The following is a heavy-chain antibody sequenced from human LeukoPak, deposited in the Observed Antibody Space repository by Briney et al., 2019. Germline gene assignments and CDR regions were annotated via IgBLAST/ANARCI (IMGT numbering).Heavy chain of an antibody. CDR2: ITSSASTI. D-gene: IGHD5-18*01. Sequence: PGGSLRLSCAASGFTFSDYYLSWIRQAPGKGLEWISDITSSASTIHYADSVKGRFTIPRDNAKNSLYLQMNSLRAEDTAVYYCARARGYSYAYYCDYWGQGTLVTVSS. CDR1: GFTFSDYY. V-gene: IGHV3-11*01. CDR3: ARARGYSYAYYCDY. J-gene: IGHJ4*02.